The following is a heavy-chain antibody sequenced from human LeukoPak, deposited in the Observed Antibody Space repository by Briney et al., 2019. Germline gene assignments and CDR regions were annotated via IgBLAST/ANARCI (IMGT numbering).Heavy chain of an antibody. CDR1: GGSLSSSSYY. J-gene: IGHJ4*02. V-gene: IGHV4-39*01. CDR2: IYYSGST. Sequence: PSETLSLTWTVSGGSLSSSSYYWGWIRQPPGKGLEWIGSIYYSGSTYYNPSLKSRVTISVDTSKNQFSLKLSSVTAADTAVFYCARRDSIYSFDSCGQGTLVTVSS. D-gene: IGHD4-11*01. CDR3: ARRDSIYSFDS.